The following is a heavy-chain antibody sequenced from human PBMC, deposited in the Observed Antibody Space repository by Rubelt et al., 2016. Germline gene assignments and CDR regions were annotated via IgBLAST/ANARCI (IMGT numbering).Heavy chain of an antibody. CDR2: IYHRWCT. V-gene: IGHV4-38-2*02. J-gene: IGHJ4*02. CDR1: GYSISSGYF. Sequence: QVQLQESGPGLVKPSETLSLTCTVSGYSISSGYFWGWIRQPPGTGLEWIARIYHRWCTYYNPSLTSRLTISVATSKNPFSLKRSSVTAADTAVYYCARRPDGLRDDEYFDYWGQGALVTVSS. D-gene: IGHD5-12*01. CDR3: ARRPDGLRDDEYFDY.